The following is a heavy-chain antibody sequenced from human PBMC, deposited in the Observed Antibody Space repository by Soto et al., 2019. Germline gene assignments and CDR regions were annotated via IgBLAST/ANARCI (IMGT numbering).Heavy chain of an antibody. J-gene: IGHJ4*02. D-gene: IGHD6-13*01. CDR3: AKLVAAAGYYFDY. Sequence: SETLSLTCTVSGGSISSYYWSWIRQPPGKGLEWIGYIYYSGSTNYNPSLKSRVTISVDTSKNQFSLKLSSVTAADTAVYYCAKLVAAAGYYFDYWGQGTLVTVSS. V-gene: IGHV4-59*01. CDR1: GGSISSYY. CDR2: IYYSGST.